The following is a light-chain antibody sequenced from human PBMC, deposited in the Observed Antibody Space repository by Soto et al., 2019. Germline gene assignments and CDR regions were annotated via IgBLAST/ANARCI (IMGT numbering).Light chain of an antibody. CDR3: CSYTRSGTLI. J-gene: IGLJ1*01. CDR1: SGDIGDYNY. Sequence: QSVLTQAASGTGSPGQSITISCVSTSGDIGDYNYVSWYQQHPGKVPKVIIYDVSNRPSGVSYRFSGTKSGNTASLTVSGLQAEDEADYYCCSYTRSGTLIFGTGTKVTVL. CDR2: DVS. V-gene: IGLV2-14*01.